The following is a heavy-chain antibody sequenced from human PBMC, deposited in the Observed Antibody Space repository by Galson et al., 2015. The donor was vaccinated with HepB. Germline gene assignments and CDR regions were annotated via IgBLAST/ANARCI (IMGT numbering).Heavy chain of an antibody. CDR1: GYTFSSYS. J-gene: IGHJ5*02. CDR2: ISAYDGNT. D-gene: IGHD2-15*01. V-gene: IGHV1-18*01. Sequence: SVKVSCKASGYTFSSYSITWVRQAPGQGLEWMGWISAYDGNTEYAQSLQGRLTMTTDTSRTTAYMELRSLRSDDTAVYYCARGALVAVVGATQNNWFDPWGQGTLVTVSS. CDR3: ARGALVAVVGATQNNWFDP.